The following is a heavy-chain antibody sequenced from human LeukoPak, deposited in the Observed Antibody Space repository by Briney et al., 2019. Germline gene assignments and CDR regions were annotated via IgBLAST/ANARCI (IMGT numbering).Heavy chain of an antibody. J-gene: IGHJ4*02. CDR1: GGSIRSYY. D-gene: IGHD3-10*01. V-gene: IGHV4-59*01. CDR3: ARDFGELYFDY. CDR2: IYYSGST. Sequence: SETLSLTCTVSGGSIRSYYWSWIRQPPGKGLEWIGYIYYSGSTNYNPSLKSRVTISVDTSKNQFSLKLSSVTAADTAVYYCARDFGELYFDYWGQGTLVTVSS.